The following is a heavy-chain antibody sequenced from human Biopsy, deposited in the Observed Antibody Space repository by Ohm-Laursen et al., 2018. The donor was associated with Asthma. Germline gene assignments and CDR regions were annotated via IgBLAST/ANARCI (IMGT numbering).Heavy chain of an antibody. V-gene: IGHV4-31*03. J-gene: IGHJ5*02. D-gene: IGHD6-19*01. Sequence: TLSLTCSVSGASITSVDSYGAWIRQRPGKDLEWLGYIYRSGSTSYNPSLKSRIFMSLDTSKNQFSLKLVSVSVADTALYYCARLVYSRRDDVAVAGSVRFDPWGQGILVTVSS. CDR3: ARLVYSRRDDVAVAGSVRFDP. CDR2: IYRSGST. CDR1: GASITSVDSY.